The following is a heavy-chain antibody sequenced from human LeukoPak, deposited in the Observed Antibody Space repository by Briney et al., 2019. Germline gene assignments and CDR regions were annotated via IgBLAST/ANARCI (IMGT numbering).Heavy chain of an antibody. Sequence: GGSLRLYCAVSGFRVSDYYMSWVRQAPGKGLEWVGLIRDSGEAFYADFARGRFAISRDESENTLYLQMNSLRVEDTAVYFCARDRTANQDWVEFDPWGQGTPVIVSS. V-gene: IGHV3-66*03. D-gene: IGHD3/OR15-3a*01. J-gene: IGHJ5*02. CDR3: ARDRTANQDWVEFDP. CDR1: GFRVSDYY. CDR2: IRDSGEA.